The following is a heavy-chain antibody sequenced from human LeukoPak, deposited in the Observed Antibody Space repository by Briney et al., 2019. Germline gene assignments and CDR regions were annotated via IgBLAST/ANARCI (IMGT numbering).Heavy chain of an antibody. CDR3: ARDSGGNSDVLPAVIGGSFDY. Sequence: ASVKVSCKASGYTFTSYYMHWVRQAPGQGLEWMGIINPSGGSTSYAQKFRGRVTMTRDTSTSTVYMELSSLRSEDTAVYYCARDSGGNSDVLPAVIGGSFDYWGQGTLVTVSS. D-gene: IGHD4-23*01. V-gene: IGHV1-46*01. CDR1: GYTFTSYY. CDR2: INPSGGST. J-gene: IGHJ4*02.